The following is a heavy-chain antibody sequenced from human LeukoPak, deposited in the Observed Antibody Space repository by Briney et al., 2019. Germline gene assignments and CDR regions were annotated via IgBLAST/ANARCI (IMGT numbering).Heavy chain of an antibody. CDR2: IHHSGST. CDR1: GGSISSYY. D-gene: IGHD3-9*01. Sequence: PSETLSLTCTVSGGSISSYYWSWIRQPPGKGLEWIGEIHHSGSTNYNPSLKSRVTISVDTSKNQFSLKLSSVTAADTAVYYCAGAHYDILTGYYDYYYYYMDVWGKGTTVTISS. J-gene: IGHJ6*03. V-gene: IGHV4-59*01. CDR3: AGAHYDILTGYYDYYYYYMDV.